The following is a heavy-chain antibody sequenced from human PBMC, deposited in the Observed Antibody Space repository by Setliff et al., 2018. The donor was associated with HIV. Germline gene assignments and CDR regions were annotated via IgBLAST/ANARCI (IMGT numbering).Heavy chain of an antibody. CDR2: VSSIGNT. J-gene: IGHJ6*03. CDR3: ARDATSEGYMDV. CDR1: GISINGYY. V-gene: IGHV4-4*08. Sequence: PSETLSLTCSVSGISINGYYWSWIRQSPRTRLEWIGYVSSIGNTNYNPSLKSRVTISVDTSKNQFSLQLNSVTAADTAMYFCARDATSEGYMDVWGKGTTVTVSS.